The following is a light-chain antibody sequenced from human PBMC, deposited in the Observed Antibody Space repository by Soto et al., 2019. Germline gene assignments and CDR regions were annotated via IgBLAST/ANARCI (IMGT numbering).Light chain of an antibody. Sequence: DIQMTQSPSTLSASVGDRVTITCRASQSIGDSLAWYQQKPGKAPYLLISDVSSLERGVPSRFSGSGSGTEFTLTISSMQPDDFATFYCQQYKGYSRTFGQGTKVEI. J-gene: IGKJ1*01. CDR3: QQYKGYSRT. CDR1: QSIGDS. CDR2: DVS. V-gene: IGKV1-5*01.